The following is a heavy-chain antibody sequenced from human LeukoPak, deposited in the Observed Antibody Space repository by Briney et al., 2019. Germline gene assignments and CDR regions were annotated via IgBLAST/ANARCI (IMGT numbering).Heavy chain of an antibody. V-gene: IGHV3-73*01. J-gene: IGHJ4*02. CDR2: IRSKANSYAT. CDR3: TNMGRQWLVSGDY. CDR1: GFTFSGSA. D-gene: IGHD6-19*01. Sequence: GGSLRLSCAASGFTFSGSAMHWVRQASGKGLEWVGRIRSKANSYATAYAASVKGRFTISRDDSKNTAYLQMNSLKTEDTAVYYCTNMGRQWLVSGDYWGQGTLVTVSS.